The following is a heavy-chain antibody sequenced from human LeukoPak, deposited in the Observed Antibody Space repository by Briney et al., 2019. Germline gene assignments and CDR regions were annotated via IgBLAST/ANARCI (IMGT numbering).Heavy chain of an antibody. CDR3: VRDWEGFNFDI. CDR2: VYNSGST. D-gene: IGHD1-26*01. Sequence: SETLSLTCTVSGGSVSSYYWSWVRQPPEEGLEWIAYVYNSGSTNYNPSLKSRVTISVDRSKNQFSLKMNSATAADTAVYYCVRDWEGFNFDIWGQGTMVTVSS. J-gene: IGHJ3*02. V-gene: IGHV4-59*02. CDR1: GGSVSSYY.